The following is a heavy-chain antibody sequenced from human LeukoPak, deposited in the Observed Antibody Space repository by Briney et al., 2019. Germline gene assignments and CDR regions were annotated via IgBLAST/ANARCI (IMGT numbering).Heavy chain of an antibody. D-gene: IGHD2-2*01. J-gene: IGHJ4*02. V-gene: IGHV3-23*01. CDR1: GFTFSNYA. CDR2: ISGSGGST. CDR3: SCYDDY. Sequence: GGSLRLSCAASGFTFSNYAMSWVRQAPGKGLEWVSAISGSGGSTYYSDSVKGRLTISRDNSKNTLYLQMHSLRAEDTAVYYCSCYDDYWGQGTLVTVSS.